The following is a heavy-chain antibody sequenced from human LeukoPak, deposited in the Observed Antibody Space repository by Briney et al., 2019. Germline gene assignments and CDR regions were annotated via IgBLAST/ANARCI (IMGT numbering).Heavy chain of an antibody. V-gene: IGHV3-30-3*01. CDR2: MSYDGSNK. D-gene: IGHD2-15*01. Sequence: PGGSLRLSCAASAFTFGTFAMHWVRQAPGQGLEWVAVMSYDGSNKYYADSVKGRFTISSDNSKNTLYLQTNSLRSEDTAVYYCARGHGGIVVVVRDAFDIWGQGTMVIVSS. J-gene: IGHJ3*02. CDR1: AFTFGTFA. CDR3: ARGHGGIVVVVRDAFDI.